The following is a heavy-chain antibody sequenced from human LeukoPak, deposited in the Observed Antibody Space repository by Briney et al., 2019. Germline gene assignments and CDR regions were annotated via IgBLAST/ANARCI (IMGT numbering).Heavy chain of an antibody. Sequence: GGSLRLSCAASGFTFSSYGMHWVRQAPGKGLEWVAVISYDGSNKYYADSVKGRFTISRDNSKNTLYLQMNSLRAEDTAVYYCAKYLHPYGMDVWGQGTTVTVSS. J-gene: IGHJ6*02. V-gene: IGHV3-30*18. CDR2: ISYDGSNK. CDR3: AKYLHPYGMDV. CDR1: GFTFSSYG.